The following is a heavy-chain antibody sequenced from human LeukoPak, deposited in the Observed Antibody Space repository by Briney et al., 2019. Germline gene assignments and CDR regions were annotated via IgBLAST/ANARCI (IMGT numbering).Heavy chain of an antibody. V-gene: IGHV1-69*13. CDR3: ARTTYNWNYYYYYMDV. D-gene: IGHD1-20*01. J-gene: IGHJ6*03. CDR2: IIPFFDVV. Sequence: SVKVSCKASGGTFSKNVVSWVRQAPGQGLEWMGGIIPFFDVVSSAQRFQGRVTITADESTSTAYMELSSLRSEDTAVYYCARTTYNWNYYYYYMDVWGKGTTVTVSS. CDR1: GGTFSKNV.